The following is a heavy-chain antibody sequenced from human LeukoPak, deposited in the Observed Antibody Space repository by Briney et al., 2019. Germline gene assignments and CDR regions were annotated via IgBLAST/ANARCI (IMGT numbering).Heavy chain of an antibody. CDR1: GYTFTAYY. CDR2: ISAYNGNT. J-gene: IGHJ5*02. Sequence: ASVKVSCKASGYTFTAYYMHWVRQAAGQGLEWMGWISAYNGNTNYAQKLQGRVTMTTDTSTSTAYMELRSLRSDDTAVYYCARDRLLRYRGGFDPWGQGTLVTVSS. V-gene: IGHV1-18*04. D-gene: IGHD3-9*01. CDR3: ARDRLLRYRGGFDP.